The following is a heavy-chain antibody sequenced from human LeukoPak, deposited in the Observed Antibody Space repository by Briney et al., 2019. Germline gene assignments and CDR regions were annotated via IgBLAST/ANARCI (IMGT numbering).Heavy chain of an antibody. V-gene: IGHV1-18*01. CDR3: ARSHSRTYYYGSGSYYKSPYYYYYGMDV. Sequence: ASVKVSCKASGYTFTDHGISWVRQAPGEGLEWMGWISSNNGNTNYAQKFQGRVTMTADTSASTAYMELRSLRSDDTAVYYCARSHSRTYYYGSGSYYKSPYYYYYGMDVWGQGTTVTASS. J-gene: IGHJ6*02. CDR1: GYTFTDHG. CDR2: ISSNNGNT. D-gene: IGHD3-10*01.